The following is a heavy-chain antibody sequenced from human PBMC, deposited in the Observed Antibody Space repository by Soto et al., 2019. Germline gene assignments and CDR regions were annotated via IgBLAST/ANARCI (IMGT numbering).Heavy chain of an antibody. CDR3: ARGRITIFGVAQTSMDA. CDR1: GYTFTSYA. D-gene: IGHD3-3*01. J-gene: IGHJ6*02. V-gene: IGHV1-3*01. CDR2: INAGNGNT. Sequence: ASVKVSCKASGYTFTSYAMHWVRQAPGQRLEWMGWINAGNGNTKYSQKFQGRVTITRDTSASTAYMELSSLRSEDTAVYYCARGRITIFGVAQTSMDAWGQGTTVTAP.